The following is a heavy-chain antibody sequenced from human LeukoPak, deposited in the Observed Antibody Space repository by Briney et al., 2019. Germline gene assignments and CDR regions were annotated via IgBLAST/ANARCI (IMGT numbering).Heavy chain of an antibody. CDR2: LSISSNYI. J-gene: IGHJ4*02. CDR1: GFTFSSYS. V-gene: IGHV3-21*01. Sequence: PGGSLRLSCAASGFTFSSYSMNWVRPAPGKGLEGVSSLSISSNYIYYADSVKGRFTISRDNAKNSLYLQMNSLRAEDTAVYYCARDSEYQLLVDYWGQGTLVTVSS. D-gene: IGHD2-2*01. CDR3: ARDSEYQLLVDY.